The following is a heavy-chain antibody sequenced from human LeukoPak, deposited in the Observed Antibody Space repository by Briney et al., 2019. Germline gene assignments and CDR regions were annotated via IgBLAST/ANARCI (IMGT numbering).Heavy chain of an antibody. Sequence: TGGSLRLSCAASGFTFNTYSMNWVRQAPGKGLEWVSSISSSSSYGYYADSVKGRFTIPRDNAKNSLYLQMNSLRAEDTAVYYCARDRSSVGMEEDYYYMDVWGKGTTVTVSS. V-gene: IGHV3-21*01. CDR1: GFTFNTYS. J-gene: IGHJ6*03. CDR3: ARDRSSVGMEEDYYYMDV. CDR2: ISSSSSYG. D-gene: IGHD6-6*01.